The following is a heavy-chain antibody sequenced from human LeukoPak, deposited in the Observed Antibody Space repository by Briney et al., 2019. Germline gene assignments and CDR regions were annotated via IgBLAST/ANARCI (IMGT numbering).Heavy chain of an antibody. Sequence: ASVKVSFKASGYTFTSYYMHWVRQAPGQGLEGMGIINPSGGSTSYAQKFQGRVTMTRDMSTGTVYMELSSLRSEDTAVYYCARVRYNWNDAHGVYYFDYWGQGTLVTVSS. J-gene: IGHJ4*02. V-gene: IGHV1-46*01. D-gene: IGHD1-1*01. CDR3: ARVRYNWNDAHGVYYFDY. CDR1: GYTFTSYY. CDR2: INPSGGST.